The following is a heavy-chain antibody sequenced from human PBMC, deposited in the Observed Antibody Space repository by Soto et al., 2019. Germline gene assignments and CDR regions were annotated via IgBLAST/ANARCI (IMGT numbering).Heavy chain of an antibody. J-gene: IGHJ5*01. D-gene: IGHD3-9*01. CDR3: VRGLYIDFLLSQYNWFDS. Sequence: EVQLVESGGGLVKPGGSLRLSCAASGFTFSSYAMNWVRQVPGKGLEWVSSISTSGSDIFYADSVKGRFTISRDNTKNSLYLQMRSLRAEDAAVYYCVRGLYIDFLLSQYNWFDSWGQGTLVTVSS. V-gene: IGHV3-21*01. CDR1: GFTFSSYA. CDR2: ISTSGSDI.